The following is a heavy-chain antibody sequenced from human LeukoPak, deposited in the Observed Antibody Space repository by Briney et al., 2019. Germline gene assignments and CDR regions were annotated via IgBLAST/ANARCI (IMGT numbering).Heavy chain of an antibody. CDR3: ARADTYYYDSSGYPNGFDP. CDR1: GGSVTSASNY. D-gene: IGHD3-22*01. V-gene: IGHV4-61*01. J-gene: IGHJ5*02. CDR2: IYFSGDT. Sequence: PSETLSLTCTVSGGSVTSASNYWTWIRQAPGKGLEWIGYIYFSGDTNYNPSLKSRVTISLDTSKNQFSLKLSSVTAADTAVYYCARADTYYYDSSGYPNGFDPWGQGTLVTVSS.